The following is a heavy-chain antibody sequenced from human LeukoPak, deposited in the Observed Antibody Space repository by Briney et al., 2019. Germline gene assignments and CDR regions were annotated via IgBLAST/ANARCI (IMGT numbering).Heavy chain of an antibody. CDR3: ASTIAVAGNFDY. Sequence: SETLSLTCAVYGGSFSGYYWSWIRQPPGKGLEWIGEINHSGSTNYNPPLKSRVTISVDTSKNQFSLKLSSVTAADTAVYYCASTIAVAGNFDYWGQGTLVTVSS. J-gene: IGHJ4*02. D-gene: IGHD6-19*01. CDR1: GGSFSGYY. V-gene: IGHV4-34*01. CDR2: INHSGST.